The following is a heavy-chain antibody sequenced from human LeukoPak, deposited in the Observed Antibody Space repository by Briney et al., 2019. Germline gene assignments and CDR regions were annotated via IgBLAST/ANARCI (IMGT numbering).Heavy chain of an antibody. CDR2: ISGGGASR. V-gene: IGHV3-23*01. Sequence: GSLRLSCAASGFTFSNYAMNWVRQAPGKGLEWVSGISGGGASRGYADSVKGRFTISRDNSKNTVLLQMDSLRAEDTAIYYCTKRSGVYSDNSGFFDYWGQGSLVTVSS. CDR3: TKRSGVYSDNSGFFDY. CDR1: GFTFSNYA. J-gene: IGHJ4*02. D-gene: IGHD1-26*01.